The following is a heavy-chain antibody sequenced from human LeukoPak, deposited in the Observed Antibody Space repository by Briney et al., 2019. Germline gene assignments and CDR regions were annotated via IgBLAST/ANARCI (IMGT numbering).Heavy chain of an antibody. CDR2: ISAYNGNT. Sequence: ASVKVSCKASGYKFTRYAITWVRQAPGQGLEWMGWISAYNGNTKYAQNFQGRVTMTTDTSTSTAYMELRSLRSDDTAMYYCARDLYGSGTYYVYWGQGTLVTVSS. CDR3: ARDLYGSGTYYVY. D-gene: IGHD3-10*01. J-gene: IGHJ4*02. CDR1: GYKFTRYA. V-gene: IGHV1-18*01.